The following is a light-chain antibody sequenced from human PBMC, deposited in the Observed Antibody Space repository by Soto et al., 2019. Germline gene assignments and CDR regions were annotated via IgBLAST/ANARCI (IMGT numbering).Light chain of an antibody. Sequence: EIVLTQSPGTLSLSPGERATLSCRASQSVSSNYLAWYQQKVGQAPRLLIYGASSRATGTPDRFSGSGSGTDFTLTISRLEPEDFAVYYCQQYGSSPPTFGQGTKVDIK. CDR3: QQYGSSPPT. CDR1: QSVSSNY. J-gene: IGKJ1*01. CDR2: GAS. V-gene: IGKV3-20*01.